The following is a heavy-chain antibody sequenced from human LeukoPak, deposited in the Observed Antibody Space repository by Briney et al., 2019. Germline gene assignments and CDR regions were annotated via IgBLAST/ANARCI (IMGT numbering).Heavy chain of an antibody. CDR1: GFTFSSYA. CDR3: ARDLDDFWSGYYGY. J-gene: IGHJ4*02. CDR2: ISYDGSNK. D-gene: IGHD3-3*01. V-gene: IGHV3-30*01. Sequence: GGSLRLSCAASGFTFSSYAMHWVRQAPGKGLEWVAVISYDGSNKYYADSVKGRFTISRDNSKNTLYLQTNSLRAEDTAVYYCARDLDDFWSGYYGYWGQGTLVTVSS.